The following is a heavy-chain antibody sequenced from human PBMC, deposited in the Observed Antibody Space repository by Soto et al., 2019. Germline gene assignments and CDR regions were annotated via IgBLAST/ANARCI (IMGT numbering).Heavy chain of an antibody. Sequence: QVQLQESGPGLVKPSETLSLTCTVSGGSISSYYWSWIRQPPGKGLEWIGYMYYSGRTNYNPSLKRPVPISGDTFPTPLSLKPSSVTGAGKAVYYCARASCISTSCYAWELGFDYWGQGALVTVSS. CDR3: ARASCISTSCYAWELGFDY. CDR2: MYYSGRT. CDR1: GGSISSYY. J-gene: IGHJ4*02. V-gene: IGHV4-59*01. D-gene: IGHD2-2*01.